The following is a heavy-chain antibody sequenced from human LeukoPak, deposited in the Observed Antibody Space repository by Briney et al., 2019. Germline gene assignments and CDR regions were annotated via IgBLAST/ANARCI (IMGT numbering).Heavy chain of an antibody. D-gene: IGHD3-10*01. CDR3: VRDAHYYGSGSRNKAIDY. V-gene: IGHV4-4*07. J-gene: IGHJ4*02. CDR2: VSVSGST. Sequence: SETQSLTCTVSTDPMSNYYWSWIRQPAGKGLEWVGRVSVSGSTDYNASLRGRVTMSIDTSKNQFSLELRSVTAADTAVYYCVRDAHYYGSGSRNKAIDYWGQGTLVTVSS. CDR1: TDPMSNYY.